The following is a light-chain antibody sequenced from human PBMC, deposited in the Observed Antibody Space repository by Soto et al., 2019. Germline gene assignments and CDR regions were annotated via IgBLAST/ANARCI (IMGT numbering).Light chain of an antibody. V-gene: IGLV2-18*02. Sequence: QSVLTQPPSVSGSPGQSVTISCTGTSRDVGSFNRVSWYQQPPGAAPKLLIYGVTNRPSGVPDRFSGSKSGNTASLTISWLQAEDEADYYCSSFTSSNTYGFGSGTKVTVL. CDR3: SSFTSSNTYG. CDR2: GVT. J-gene: IGLJ1*01. CDR1: SRDVGSFNR.